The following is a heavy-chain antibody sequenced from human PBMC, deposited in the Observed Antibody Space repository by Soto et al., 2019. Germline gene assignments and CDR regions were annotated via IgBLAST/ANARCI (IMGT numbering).Heavy chain of an antibody. CDR1: GFTFRNAW. CDR3: PTARGTYGAESFQH. Sequence: PGVSLRLSCSVSGFTFRNAWMSWVRQAPGKGLEWVGRIKTKTDGGTTDYAAPVKGRFTISRDDSKNTLYLQMNSLKTEDTAVYYCPTARGTYGAESFQHWGQGTLVIVSA. J-gene: IGHJ1*01. V-gene: IGHV3-15*01. D-gene: IGHD4-17*01. CDR2: IKTKTDGGTT.